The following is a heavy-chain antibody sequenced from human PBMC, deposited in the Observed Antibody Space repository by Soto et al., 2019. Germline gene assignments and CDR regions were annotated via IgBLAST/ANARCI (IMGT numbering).Heavy chain of an antibody. D-gene: IGHD3-22*01. J-gene: IGHJ3*02. CDR1: GYSFTSYW. CDR3: ATSRYYYDSSGYYSRSFDI. CDR2: IDPSDSYT. Sequence: RESLKISCKGSGYSFTSYWISWVRQMPGKGLEWMGRIDPSDSYTNYSPSFQGHVTISADKSISTAYLQWSSLKASDTAMYYCATSRYYYDSSGYYSRSFDIWGQGTMVTVSS. V-gene: IGHV5-10-1*01.